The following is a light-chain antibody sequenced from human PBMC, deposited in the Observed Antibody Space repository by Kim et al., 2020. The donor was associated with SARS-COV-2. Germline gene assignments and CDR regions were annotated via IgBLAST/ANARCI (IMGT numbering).Light chain of an antibody. CDR2: AVN. CDR1: SSDFGGYNY. V-gene: IGLV2-11*01. J-gene: IGLJ2*01. CDR3: CSYAATGSARV. Sequence: QSVTISCTGPSSDFGGYNYVSWYQQHPAKAPKVLIYAVNKRPSGVPDRFSGSKSGNTASLTISGLQAEDEADYFCCSYAATGSARVFGGGTQLTVL.